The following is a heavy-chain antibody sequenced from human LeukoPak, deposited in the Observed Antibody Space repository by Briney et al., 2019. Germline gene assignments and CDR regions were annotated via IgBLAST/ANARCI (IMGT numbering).Heavy chain of an antibody. Sequence: GTLSLTCAVSGGSISSSNWWSWVRQAPGKGLEWVSTISNSGDATYYADSVKGRFTISRDNSKNTLYLQMNSLRAEDTAVYYCAKAPPYKKYFDYWGQGTLVTVSS. CDR2: ISNSGDAT. CDR1: GGSISSSN. J-gene: IGHJ4*02. CDR3: AKAPPYKKYFDY. V-gene: IGHV3-23*01. D-gene: IGHD1-1*01.